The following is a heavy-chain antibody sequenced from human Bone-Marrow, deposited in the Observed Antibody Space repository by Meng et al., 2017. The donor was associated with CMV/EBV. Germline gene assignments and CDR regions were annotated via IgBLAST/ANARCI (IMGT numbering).Heavy chain of an antibody. V-gene: IGHV3-43*01. CDR2: ISWDGGST. CDR1: GFTFDDYT. D-gene: IGHD2-2*01. J-gene: IGHJ6*02. CDR3: ANDIASWGYYGMDF. Sequence: GGSLRLSCAASGFTFDDYTMHWVRQAPGKGLEWVSLISWDGGSTYYADSVKGRFTISRDNSKNSLYLQMNSLRTEDTALYYCANDIASWGYYGMDFWGQGTTVTVSS.